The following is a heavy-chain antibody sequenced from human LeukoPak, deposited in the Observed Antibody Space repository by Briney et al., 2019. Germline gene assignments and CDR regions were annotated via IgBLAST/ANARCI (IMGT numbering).Heavy chain of an antibody. CDR3: ARGRTGGSHAFDI. V-gene: IGHV4-59*12. CDR2: IYYSGST. J-gene: IGHJ3*02. D-gene: IGHD4-23*01. CDR1: GGSISSYY. Sequence: PSETLSLTCTVSGGSISSYYWSWIRQHPGKGLEWIGYIYYSGSTYYNPSLKSRVTISVDTSKNQFSLKLSSVTAADTAVYYCARGRTGGSHAFDIWGQGTMVTVSS.